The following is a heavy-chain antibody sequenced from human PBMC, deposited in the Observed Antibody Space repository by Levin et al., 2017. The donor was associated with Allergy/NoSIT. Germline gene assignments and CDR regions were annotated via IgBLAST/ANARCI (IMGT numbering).Heavy chain of an antibody. J-gene: IGHJ4*02. CDR3: ARATYCSGGSCYLGDYFDY. CDR1: GFTFSSYS. V-gene: IGHV3-21*01. Sequence: GGSLRLSCAASGFTFSSYSMNWVRQAPGKGLEWVSSISSSSSYIYYADSVKGRFTISRDNAKNSLYLQMNSLRAEDTAVYYCARATYCSGGSCYLGDYFDYWGQGTLVTVSS. CDR2: ISSSSSYI. D-gene: IGHD2-15*01.